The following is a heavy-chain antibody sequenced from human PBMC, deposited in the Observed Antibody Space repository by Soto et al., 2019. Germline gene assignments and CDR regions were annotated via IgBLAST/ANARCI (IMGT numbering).Heavy chain of an antibody. CDR2: ISGSGGST. J-gene: IGHJ6*03. V-gene: IGHV3-23*01. D-gene: IGHD3-9*01. Sequence: GGSLRLSCAGSGFTFSSYAMSWVRQAPGKGLEWVSAISGSGGSTYYADSVKGRFTISRDNSKNTLYLQMNSLRAEDTAVYYCAKGGPYYDIGGNMDVWGKGTTVTVSS. CDR3: AKGGPYYDIGGNMDV. CDR1: GFTFSSYA.